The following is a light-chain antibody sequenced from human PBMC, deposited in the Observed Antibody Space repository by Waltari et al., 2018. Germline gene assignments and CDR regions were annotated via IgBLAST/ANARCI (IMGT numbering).Light chain of an antibody. CDR2: WAS. Sequence: DIVMTQSPDSLAVPLGERATINCKSRKSVLYSANTKSYLAWYQQKPGQPPKLIIYWASTRESGVPDRFSGSGSETDFTLTISSLQAEDVAVYYCQQYYSTPRTFGQGTKVEIK. J-gene: IGKJ1*01. CDR3: QQYYSTPRT. V-gene: IGKV4-1*01. CDR1: KSVLYSANTKSY.